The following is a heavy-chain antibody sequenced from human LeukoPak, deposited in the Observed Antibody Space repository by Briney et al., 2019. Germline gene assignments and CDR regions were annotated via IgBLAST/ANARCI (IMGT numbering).Heavy chain of an antibody. CDR2: IYYSGST. V-gene: IGHV4-39*07. CDR1: GGSISSSSYY. J-gene: IGHJ4*02. Sequence: SETLSLTCTVSGGSISSSSYYWGWIRQPPGKGLEWIGSIYYSGSTYYNPSLKSRVTISVDTSKNQFSLSLNSVTAADTAVYYCASGVSSTSCYVDYWGQGTLVTVSS. CDR3: ASGVSSTSCYVDY. D-gene: IGHD2-2*01.